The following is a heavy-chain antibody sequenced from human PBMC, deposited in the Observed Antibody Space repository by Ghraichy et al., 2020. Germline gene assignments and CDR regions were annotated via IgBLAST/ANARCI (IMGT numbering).Heavy chain of an antibody. CDR1: GGSFSGYY. CDR2: INHSGST. J-gene: IGHJ5*02. CDR3: ARTLMFMVRGVIGSLWFDP. Sequence: ESLNISCAVYGGSFSGYYWSWIRQPPGKGLEWIGEINHSGSTNYNPSLKSRVTISVDPSKNQFSLKLSSVTAADTAVYYCARTLMFMVRGVIGSLWFDPWGQGTLVTVSS. D-gene: IGHD3-10*01. V-gene: IGHV4-34*01.